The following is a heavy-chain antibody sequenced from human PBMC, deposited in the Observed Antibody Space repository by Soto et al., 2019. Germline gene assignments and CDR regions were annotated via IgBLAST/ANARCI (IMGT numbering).Heavy chain of an antibody. CDR1: GYSFTSYW. V-gene: IGHV5-51*01. D-gene: IGHD6-6*01. CDR2: IYPGDSDT. Sequence: GESLKISCKGSGYSFTSYWIGWVRQMPGKGLEWMGIIYPGDSDTRYSPSFQGQVTISADKSISTAYLQWSSLKASDTAMYYCARLVRRNSIAASSHKYNWFDPWGQGTLVTVSS. CDR3: ARLVRRNSIAASSHKYNWFDP. J-gene: IGHJ5*02.